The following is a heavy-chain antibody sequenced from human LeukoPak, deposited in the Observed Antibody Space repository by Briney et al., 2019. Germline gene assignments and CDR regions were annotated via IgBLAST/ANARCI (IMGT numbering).Heavy chain of an antibody. CDR1: GFTFSSYA. Sequence: GGSLRLSCAASGFTFSSYAMHWVRQAPGKGLEWVAVISYDGSNKYYADSVKGRFTISRDNSKNTLYLQMNSLRAEDTAVYYCAKVFPGLVDYFDYWGQGTLVTVSS. D-gene: IGHD3/OR15-3a*01. CDR2: ISYDGSNK. J-gene: IGHJ4*02. V-gene: IGHV3-30-3*01. CDR3: AKVFPGLVDYFDY.